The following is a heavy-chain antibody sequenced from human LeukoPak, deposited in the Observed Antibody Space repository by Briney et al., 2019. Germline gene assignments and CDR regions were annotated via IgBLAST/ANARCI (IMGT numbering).Heavy chain of an antibody. Sequence: GRSLRLSCAASGFTFDDYAMDWVRQAPGKGLEWVSGISWNSGSIGYADSVKGRFTISRDNAKNSLFLQMNSLRAEDTALYYCAKDTGGSGSYYHHFDYWGQGTLVTVSS. CDR3: AKDTGGSGSYYHHFDY. CDR2: ISWNSGSI. V-gene: IGHV3-9*01. CDR1: GFTFDDYA. J-gene: IGHJ4*02. D-gene: IGHD3-10*01.